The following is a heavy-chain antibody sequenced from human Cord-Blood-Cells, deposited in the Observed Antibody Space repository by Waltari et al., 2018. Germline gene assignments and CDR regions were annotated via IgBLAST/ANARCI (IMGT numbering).Heavy chain of an antibody. V-gene: IGHV4-34*01. CDR3: ARGFYNTYFSFDY. CDR1: GGSFSGYY. J-gene: IGHJ4*02. Sequence: QVQLQQWGAGMLKPSETLSLTCAVYGGSFSGYYWSWIGQPPGKGLEWIGEINHSGSTNYNPSLKSRVTISVDTSKNQFSLKLSSVTAADTAVYYCARGFYNTYFSFDYWGQGTLVTVSS. D-gene: IGHD3-10*01. CDR2: INHSGST.